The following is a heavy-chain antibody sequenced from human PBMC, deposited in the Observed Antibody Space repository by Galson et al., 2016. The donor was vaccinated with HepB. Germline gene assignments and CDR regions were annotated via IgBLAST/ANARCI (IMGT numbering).Heavy chain of an antibody. J-gene: IGHJ5*02. Sequence: SETLSLTCTVSGGSTTTYYWSWIRQPPGKGLEWIGYISYSGSANYNPSLKSRVTISLDTSKNQFSLKLSSVTAADTAVYYCAKMTLGDFGAEGWFDPWGQGTLVIVSS. CDR3: AKMTLGDFGAEGWFDP. CDR1: GGSTTTYY. D-gene: IGHD2-21*02. CDR2: ISYSGSA. V-gene: IGHV4-59*12.